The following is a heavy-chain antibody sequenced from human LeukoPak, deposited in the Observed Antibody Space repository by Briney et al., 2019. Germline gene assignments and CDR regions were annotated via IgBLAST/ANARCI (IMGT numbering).Heavy chain of an antibody. J-gene: IGHJ4*02. CDR3: AKEPLFSSGWYVY. D-gene: IGHD6-19*01. V-gene: IGHV3-23*01. Sequence: GGSLRLSCAASGFIFSNRFMSWVRQAPGKGLEWVSTISADGSTAYYADSMKGRLTISRDNAKNSLYLQMNSLRAEDTAVYYCAKEPLFSSGWYVYWGQGTLVTVSS. CDR1: GFIFSNRF. CDR2: ISADGSTA.